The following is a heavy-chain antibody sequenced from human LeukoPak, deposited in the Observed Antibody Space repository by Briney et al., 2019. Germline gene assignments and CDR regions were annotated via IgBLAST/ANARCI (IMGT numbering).Heavy chain of an antibody. CDR1: GFTFSSYA. CDR3: ARDLSGMDV. Sequence: PGRSLRLSCAASGFTFSSYAMHWVRQAPGKGLEWVAVISYDGSNKYYADSVKGRFTISRDNSKNTLYLQMNSLRAEDTAVYYCARDLSGMDVWGQGTTVTVSS. V-gene: IGHV3-30-3*01. J-gene: IGHJ6*02. CDR2: ISYDGSNK.